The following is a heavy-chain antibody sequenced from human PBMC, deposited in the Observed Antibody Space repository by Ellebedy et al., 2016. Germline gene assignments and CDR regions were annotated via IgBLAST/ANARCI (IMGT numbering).Heavy chain of an antibody. CDR2: IYPVDSDT. Sequence: GGSLRLSCKGSGYSFTSYWIGWVRQVPGKGLEWMGIIYPVDSDTRYSPSFQGQVTISADKSISTAYLQWSSLKAADTAMYYCARSLYDSEDYWGQGTLVTVSS. D-gene: IGHD3-3*01. V-gene: IGHV5-51*01. J-gene: IGHJ4*02. CDR3: ARSLYDSEDY. CDR1: GYSFTSYW.